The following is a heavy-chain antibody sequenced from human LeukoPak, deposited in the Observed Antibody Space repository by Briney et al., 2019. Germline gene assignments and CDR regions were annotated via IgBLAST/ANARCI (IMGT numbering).Heavy chain of an antibody. D-gene: IGHD3-10*01. J-gene: IGHJ4*02. CDR2: ISYSGST. V-gene: IGHV4-39*02. Sequence: PSETLSFTCTVSGGSISSSRYYWVCIRQPPGKCLEWIGSISYSGSTYYNPSLKSRVTISVDTSKNQFSLKLSSVTAADTALYYCARDYGSGTIRPKILTIWGQGALVTVSS. CDR1: GGSISSSRYY. CDR3: ARDYGSGTIRPKILTI.